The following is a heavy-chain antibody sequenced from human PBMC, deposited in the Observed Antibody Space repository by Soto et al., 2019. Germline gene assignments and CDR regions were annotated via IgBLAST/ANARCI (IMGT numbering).Heavy chain of an antibody. V-gene: IGHV4-59*01. CDR2: IYYSGST. CDR1: GGSISSDY. CDR3: ARSGSGGGLAIQLWVPRYYYGMGS. D-gene: IGHD5-18*01. J-gene: IGHJ6*02. Sequence: PSETLSHTYPVSGGSISSDYWSWQRQPPGEGLEWMGYIYYSGSTNYNPSLKSRVTISVGTSKNRFSLKLTSGTAADTAVYYCARSGSGGGLAIQLWVPRYYYGMGSWGEGTTVT.